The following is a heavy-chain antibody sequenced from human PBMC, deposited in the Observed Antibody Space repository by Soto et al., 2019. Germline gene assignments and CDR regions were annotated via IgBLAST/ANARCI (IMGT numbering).Heavy chain of an antibody. Sequence: PGGSLRLSCTTSGFTFENYAINWVRQAPGKGLEWVGLIRNQTYGGTPEYAASIKGRFTISRDDSNDIASLQMKRLYTEDSAVYYCTRAESTDTAYFSDYWGQGTLVTVSS. J-gene: IGHJ4*02. CDR3: TRAESTDTAYFSDY. CDR2: IRNQTYGGTP. V-gene: IGHV3-49*04. CDR1: GFTFENYA. D-gene: IGHD2-2*01.